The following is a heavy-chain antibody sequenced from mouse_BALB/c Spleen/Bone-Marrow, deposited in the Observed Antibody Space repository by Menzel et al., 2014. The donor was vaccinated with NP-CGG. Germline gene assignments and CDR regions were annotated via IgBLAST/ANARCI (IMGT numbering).Heavy chain of an antibody. V-gene: IGHV5-6-4*01. Sequence: EKRLEWVATISSGGNYTYYPDSVKGRFTISRDNAKNTLYLQMSSLKSEDTAMYYCTRDLYDGYSYYAMDYWGQGTSVTVSS. CDR3: TRDLYDGYSYYAMDY. D-gene: IGHD2-3*01. CDR2: ISSGGNYT. J-gene: IGHJ4*01.